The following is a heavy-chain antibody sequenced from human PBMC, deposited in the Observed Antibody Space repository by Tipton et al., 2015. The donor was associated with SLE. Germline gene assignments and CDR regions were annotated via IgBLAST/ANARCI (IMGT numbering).Heavy chain of an antibody. CDR1: GGSISNNW. CDR2: INHSGST. Sequence: TLSLTCAVSGGSISNNWWSWVRQPPGKGLEWIGEINHSGSTNYNPSLKSRVTISIDTSKNQFSLRLSSVTAADTAVYYCARDCTTGVCYTPSFDYWGQGTLVPASP. J-gene: IGHJ4*02. CDR3: ARDCTTGVCYTPSFDY. V-gene: IGHV4-4*02. D-gene: IGHD2-8*01.